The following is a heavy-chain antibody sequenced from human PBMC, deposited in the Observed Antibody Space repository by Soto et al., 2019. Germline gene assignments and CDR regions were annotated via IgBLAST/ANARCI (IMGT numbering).Heavy chain of an antibody. V-gene: IGHV4-31*03. CDR1: GGSISSGGYY. CDR3: ARDKVTVVTPFDYYGMDV. D-gene: IGHD2-21*02. CDR2: IYYSGST. Sequence: SETLSLTCTVSGGSISSGGYYWSWIRQHPGKGLEWIGYIYYSGSTYYNPSLKSRVTISVDTSKNQFSLKLSSVTAADTAVYYCARDKVTVVTPFDYYGMDVWGQGTTVTVSS. J-gene: IGHJ6*02.